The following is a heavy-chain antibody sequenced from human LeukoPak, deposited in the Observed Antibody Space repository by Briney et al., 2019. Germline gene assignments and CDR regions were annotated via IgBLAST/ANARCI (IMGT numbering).Heavy chain of an antibody. J-gene: IGHJ3*02. CDR3: ARVASSSRHDAFDI. CDR1: GFTFSSYA. V-gene: IGHV3-30*04. Sequence: PGGSLRLSCAASGFTFSSYAMHWVRQAPGKGLEWVAVISYDGSNKYYADSVKGRFTISRDNSKNTLYLQMNSLRAEDTAVYYCARVASSSRHDAFDIWGQGTMVTVSS. CDR2: ISYDGSNK. D-gene: IGHD6-13*01.